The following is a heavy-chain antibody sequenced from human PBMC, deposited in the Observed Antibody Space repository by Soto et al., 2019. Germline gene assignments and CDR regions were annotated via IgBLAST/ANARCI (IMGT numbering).Heavy chain of an antibody. CDR2: IYGGGNT. Sequence: GGSLRLSCAASGFSVSSNYMTWVRQAPGKGLEWVSIIYGGGNTYYADSVKGRFTISRDNSKNTVCLQMNSLRADDTAVYFCARNTAQRAGYCSGGRCYGYWGQGTLVTVSS. J-gene: IGHJ4*02. CDR1: GFSVSSNY. CDR3: ARNTAQRAGYCSGGRCYGY. V-gene: IGHV3-53*01. D-gene: IGHD2-15*01.